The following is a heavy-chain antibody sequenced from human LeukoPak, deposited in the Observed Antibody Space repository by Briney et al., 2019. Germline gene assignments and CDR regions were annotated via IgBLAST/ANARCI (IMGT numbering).Heavy chain of an antibody. J-gene: IGHJ6*02. Sequence: SETLSLTCSVSGGSINSNYWSWIRQSPGKGLEWIGYIYYRGSTNYNPSLKSRVTISVDTSKNQFSLKMSSLTVADTAVYYCARHVGVFGVVSILDGMDVWGQGTTVTVSS. CDR3: ARHVGVFGVVSILDGMDV. V-gene: IGHV4-59*08. D-gene: IGHD3-3*01. CDR1: GGSINSNY. CDR2: IYYRGST.